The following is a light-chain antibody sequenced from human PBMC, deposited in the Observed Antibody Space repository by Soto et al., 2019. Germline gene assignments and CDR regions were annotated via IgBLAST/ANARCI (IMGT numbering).Light chain of an antibody. CDR1: SSNLGSNS. CDR2: NTY. Sequence: QSVLTQPPSASGTPGQRVIISCSGSSSNLGSNSGNWYQQLPGTAPKLLIYNTYQRPLGVPDRFSGYKSRTSASLAISGLQSEDEGDYFCAAWDDSLNGPVFGGGTKVTVL. CDR3: AAWDDSLNGPV. J-gene: IGLJ3*02. V-gene: IGLV1-44*01.